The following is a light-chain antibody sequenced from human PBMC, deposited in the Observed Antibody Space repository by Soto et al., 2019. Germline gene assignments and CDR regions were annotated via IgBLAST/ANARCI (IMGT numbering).Light chain of an antibody. J-gene: IGLJ2*01. CDR3: SSYTGSSTLVV. CDR2: EVS. V-gene: IGLV2-14*01. Sequence: QSLLTQPASVSGSPGQSITLSCTGTSSDVGGFNYVSWYQQHPGKAPKLIIYEVSNRPSGVSNRFSASKSGNTASLTISGLQAGDEADYYCSSYTGSSTLVVFGGGTKLTVL. CDR1: SSDVGGFNY.